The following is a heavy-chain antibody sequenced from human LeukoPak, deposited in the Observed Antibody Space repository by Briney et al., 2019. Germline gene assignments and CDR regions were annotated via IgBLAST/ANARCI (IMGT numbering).Heavy chain of an antibody. Sequence: GGSLRLSCAASGFTFSSYGLSWVRQAPGKGLEWVSAISGSGGSTYYADSVKGRFTISRDNSKNTLYLQMNSLRAEDTAVYYCATYDFWSGYGVGYWGQGTLVTVSS. J-gene: IGHJ4*02. CDR1: GFTFSSYG. D-gene: IGHD3-3*01. V-gene: IGHV3-23*01. CDR3: ATYDFWSGYGVGY. CDR2: ISGSGGST.